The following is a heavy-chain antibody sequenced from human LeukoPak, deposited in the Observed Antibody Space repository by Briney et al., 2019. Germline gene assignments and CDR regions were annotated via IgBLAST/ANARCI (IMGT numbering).Heavy chain of an antibody. Sequence: PGGSLRLSCAASGFTFSNAWMSWVRQAPGKGLEWVGRIKSKTDGGTTDYAAPVKGRFTISRDNSMNTLYLQMNSLRVDDTAVYYCAREQVVGRGYYGMDVWGQGTTVTVSS. D-gene: IGHD2-2*01. CDR3: AREQVVGRGYYGMDV. V-gene: IGHV3-15*01. J-gene: IGHJ6*02. CDR1: GFTFSNAW. CDR2: IKSKTDGGTT.